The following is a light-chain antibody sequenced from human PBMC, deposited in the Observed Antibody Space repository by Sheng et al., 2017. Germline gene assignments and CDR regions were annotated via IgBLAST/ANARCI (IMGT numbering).Light chain of an antibody. Sequence: EIVLTQSPGTLSLSPGERATLSCRASESVDSYVTWYQQKPGQAPRLLIYAASSGAAGIPGRFSGSGSGTDFTLTISRLEPEDFAVYYCQQYGSFPITFGQGTRLDMK. CDR1: ESVDSY. J-gene: IGKJ5*01. CDR3: QQYGSFPIT. CDR2: AAS. V-gene: IGKV3-20*01.